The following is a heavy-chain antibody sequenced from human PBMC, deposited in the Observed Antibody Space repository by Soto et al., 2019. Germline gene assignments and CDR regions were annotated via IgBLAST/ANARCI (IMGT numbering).Heavy chain of an antibody. J-gene: IGHJ4*02. CDR3: AKERVRIVGANSFDY. CDR2: ISDDGDKR. Sequence: PGGSLRLSCVGSGFTFSNYGMHWVRQPPGKGLEWVALISDDGDKRYYADSVRGRLIISRDNSKDTLYLQMNSLGPDDTAVYFCAKERVRIVGANSFDYWGQGTPVTVSS. CDR1: GFTFSNYG. D-gene: IGHD1-26*01. V-gene: IGHV3-30*18.